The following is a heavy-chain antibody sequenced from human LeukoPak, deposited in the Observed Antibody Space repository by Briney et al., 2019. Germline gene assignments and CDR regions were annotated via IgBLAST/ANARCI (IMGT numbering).Heavy chain of an antibody. Sequence: SETLSLACTVSGGSISSYYWSWIRQPPGKGLEWIGYIYYSGSTNYNPSLKSRVTISVDTSKNQFSLKLSSVTAADTAVYYCARDSGGRSYYYYMDVWGKGTTVTVSS. V-gene: IGHV4-59*12. CDR3: ARDSGGRSYYYYMDV. D-gene: IGHD2-15*01. CDR1: GGSISSYY. J-gene: IGHJ6*03. CDR2: IYYSGST.